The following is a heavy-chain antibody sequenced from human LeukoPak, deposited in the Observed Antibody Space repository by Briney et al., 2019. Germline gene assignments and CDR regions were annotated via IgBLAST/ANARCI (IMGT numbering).Heavy chain of an antibody. CDR1: GYTFTDYY. CDR3: ATGSRTTGYYYYYMDV. Sequence: ASVKISCKVSGYTFTDYYMHWVQQAPGKGLEWMGLVDPEDGETIYAEKFQGRVTISAATSTATAYMELSSLRSEDTAVYYCATGSRTTGYYYYYMDVWGKGTTVTVSS. CDR2: VDPEDGET. V-gene: IGHV1-69-2*01. J-gene: IGHJ6*03. D-gene: IGHD1-7*01.